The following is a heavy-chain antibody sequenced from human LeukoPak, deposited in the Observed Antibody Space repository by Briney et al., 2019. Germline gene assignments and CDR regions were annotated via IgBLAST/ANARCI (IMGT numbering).Heavy chain of an antibody. CDR1: GYKFTGKH. Sequence: ASVTVSCKTSGYKFTGKHLHWVRQAAGQGLEWMGRIVPKSGDTNYAQQFQGRVTMTRDTSISTAYVELSRLTSDDTAVYFCVRENWFIANWGQGTQVTVSS. CDR3: VRENWFIAN. D-gene: IGHD3-9*01. J-gene: IGHJ4*02. V-gene: IGHV1-2*06. CDR2: IVPKSGDT.